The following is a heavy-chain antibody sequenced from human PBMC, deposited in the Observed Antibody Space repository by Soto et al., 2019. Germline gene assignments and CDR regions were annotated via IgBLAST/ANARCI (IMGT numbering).Heavy chain of an antibody. Sequence: GGSLRLSCAASGFTFSSYGMHWVRQAPGKGLEWVAVISYDGSNKYYADSVKGRFTISRDNSKNTLYLQMNSLRAEDTAVYYCANTSLKVGGSSGAFDIWGQGTMVTVSS. CDR1: GFTFSSYG. V-gene: IGHV3-30*18. CDR2: ISYDGSNK. CDR3: ANTSLKVGGSSGAFDI. D-gene: IGHD2-15*01. J-gene: IGHJ3*02.